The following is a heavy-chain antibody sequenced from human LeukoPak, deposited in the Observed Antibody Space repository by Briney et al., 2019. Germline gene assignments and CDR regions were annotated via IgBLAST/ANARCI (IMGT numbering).Heavy chain of an antibody. CDR3: ARGRDIVVVVAATGFDY. Sequence: ASVKVSSKASGYTFTGYYMHWVRQAPGQGLEWMGWINTNTGNPTYAQGFTGRFVFSLDTSVSTAYLQISSLKAEDTAVYYCARGRDIVVVVAATGFDYWGQGTLVTVSS. V-gene: IGHV7-4-1*02. D-gene: IGHD2-15*01. J-gene: IGHJ4*02. CDR2: INTNTGNP. CDR1: GYTFTGYY.